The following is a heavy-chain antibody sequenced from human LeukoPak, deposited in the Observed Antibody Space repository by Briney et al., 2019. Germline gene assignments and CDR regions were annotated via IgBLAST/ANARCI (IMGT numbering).Heavy chain of an antibody. Sequence: GGSLRLSCTASGFTFSNYWMHWVRQVPGKGWVWVSRINPDGKSTYYADSVKGQFTISRDNSRNTVYLQLNSLRVEDTAIYYCARDNSGIAATDIIDSWGQGTLVTVSS. J-gene: IGHJ4*02. CDR3: ARDNSGIAATDIIDS. CDR1: GFTFSNYW. V-gene: IGHV3-74*01. D-gene: IGHD6-13*01. CDR2: INPDGKST.